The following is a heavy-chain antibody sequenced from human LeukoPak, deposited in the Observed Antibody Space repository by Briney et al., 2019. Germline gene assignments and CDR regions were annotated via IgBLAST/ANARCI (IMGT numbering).Heavy chain of an antibody. D-gene: IGHD6-19*01. J-gene: IGHJ4*02. Sequence: GGSLRLSCAASGFTFSSYSMNWVRLAPGKGLEWVSYISSSSSTLYYADSVKGRFTISRDNAKNSLYLQMNSLRDEDTAVYYCARGRMGSGWYRFDYWGQGTLVTVSS. CDR1: GFTFSSYS. CDR3: ARGRMGSGWYRFDY. V-gene: IGHV3-48*02. CDR2: ISSSSSTL.